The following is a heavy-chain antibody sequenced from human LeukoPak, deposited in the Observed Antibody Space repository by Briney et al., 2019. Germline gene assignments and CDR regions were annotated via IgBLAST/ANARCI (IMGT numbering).Heavy chain of an antibody. CDR3: AKGTGVRGSGWFYFDY. D-gene: IGHD6-19*01. Sequence: ASVRVSRKASGYTFTKYAMNWVRQAPGQRLEWMGWIDAGNAKTKYSQKFQGRVTITRDTSASTAYMELSSLRSEDTAVYYCAKGTGVRGSGWFYFDYWGQGTLVTVSS. V-gene: IGHV1-3*01. CDR1: GYTFTKYA. CDR2: IDAGNAKT. J-gene: IGHJ4*02.